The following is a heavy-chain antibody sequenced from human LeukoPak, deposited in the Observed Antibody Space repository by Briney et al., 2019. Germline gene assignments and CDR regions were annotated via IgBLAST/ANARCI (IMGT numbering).Heavy chain of an antibody. D-gene: IGHD5-24*01. CDR3: ATRDQSRTYMAPPDY. J-gene: IGHJ4*02. CDR1: GVSISSDNW. Sequence: SGTLSLTCAVCGVSISSDNWRTWVRQPPGKGLEWIGETHRSGDTKYNPSLRGRATISMDNSKNHLSLDLFSVTAADTAMYYCATRDQSRTYMAPPDYWGQGTLVTVSS. CDR2: THRSGDT. V-gene: IGHV4-4*02.